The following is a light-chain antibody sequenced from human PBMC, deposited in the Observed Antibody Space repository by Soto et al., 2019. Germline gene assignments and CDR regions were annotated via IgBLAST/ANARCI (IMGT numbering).Light chain of an antibody. J-gene: IGKJ4*01. V-gene: IGKV3-11*01. CDR1: HSVSSY. CDR3: RQRSNLPHT. CDR2: GAS. Sequence: EIVLTQSPATLALSPGERATLSCRASHSVSSYLAWYQEKPGQAPRLLIDGASNWATGIPARFSVSGSGTDVTLTISSLEPEDFAVYYCRQRSNLPHTCGGGPKVETK.